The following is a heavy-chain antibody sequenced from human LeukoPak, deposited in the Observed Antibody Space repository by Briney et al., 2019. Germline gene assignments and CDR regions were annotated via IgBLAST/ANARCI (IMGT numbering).Heavy chain of an antibody. CDR3: AKDLEDCSGGSCYPPADY. V-gene: IGHV3-30*18. D-gene: IGHD2-15*01. Sequence: GGSLRLSCEASGVTLSSYAMSWARQAPGKGLEWVAVISYDGSNKYYADSVKGRFTISRDNSKNTLYLQMNSLRAEDTAVYYCAKDLEDCSGGSCYPPADYWGQGTLVTVSS. CDR2: ISYDGSNK. CDR1: GVTLSSYA. J-gene: IGHJ4*02.